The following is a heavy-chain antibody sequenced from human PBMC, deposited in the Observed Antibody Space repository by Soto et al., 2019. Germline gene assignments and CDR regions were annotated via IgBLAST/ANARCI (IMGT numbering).Heavy chain of an antibody. V-gene: IGHV4-34*01. CDR2: LDQSGGT. J-gene: IGHJ6*02. CDR1: GDSLRGQS. D-gene: IGHD6-19*01. Sequence: QVQLQQWGAGLLKVSETLSLTCAVVGDSLRGQSWNWIRQSPGKGLEWIGELDQSGGTNYNPSLKSRAIISDDTSKNQFSLTLTSVTAADTAVYYCAREDSNGWPGESLDVWGQGTTVTVSS. CDR3: AREDSNGWPGESLDV.